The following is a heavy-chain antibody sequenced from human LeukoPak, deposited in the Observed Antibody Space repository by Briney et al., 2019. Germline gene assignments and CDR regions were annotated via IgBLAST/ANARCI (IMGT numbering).Heavy chain of an antibody. CDR3: AKVQYSSSWHYYYYFMEV. CDR2: ISGSGGST. J-gene: IGHJ6*03. CDR1: GFTFSSYA. D-gene: IGHD6-13*01. Sequence: PGGSLRLSCAASGFTFSSYAMSWVRQAPGKGLEWVSAISGSGGSTYYADSVKGRFTISRDNSKNTLYLQMNSLRAEDTAVNYCAKVQYSSSWHYYYYFMEVWGKGTTVTVSS. V-gene: IGHV3-23*01.